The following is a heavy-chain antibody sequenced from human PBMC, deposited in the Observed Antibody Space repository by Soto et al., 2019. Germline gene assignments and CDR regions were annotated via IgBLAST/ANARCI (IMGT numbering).Heavy chain of an antibody. J-gene: IGHJ4*02. Sequence: PGGSLRLSCAASGFTFSNYWLSWVRQAPGKGLEWVANIKKDVSEKYYGGSVVGRFTVSRDNAENSLYLQMNSLRAEDTAVYYGPRLYLTASITSLDYWGQGTSVTVSS. CDR3: PRLYLTASITSLDY. D-gene: IGHD3-16*01. CDR2: IKKDVSEK. V-gene: IGHV3-7*01. CDR1: GFTFSNYW.